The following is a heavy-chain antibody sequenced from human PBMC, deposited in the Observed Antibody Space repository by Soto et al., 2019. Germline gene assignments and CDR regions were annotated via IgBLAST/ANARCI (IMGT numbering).Heavy chain of an antibody. CDR3: ARRQDYYESSGYYNDAFDI. V-gene: IGHV4-39*01. CDR1: GGSMSSSSYY. D-gene: IGHD3-22*01. Sequence: QLQLQESGPGLVKPAETLSLICSVSGGSMSSSSYYWGWIRQPPGKGLELIGNVYHSGSSYYNPSLKSRLTISVHPSNTQLSLTLNSVTAADTAVYYFARRQDYYESSGYYNDAFDIWGQGTEVTVSS. CDR2: VYHSGSS. J-gene: IGHJ3*02.